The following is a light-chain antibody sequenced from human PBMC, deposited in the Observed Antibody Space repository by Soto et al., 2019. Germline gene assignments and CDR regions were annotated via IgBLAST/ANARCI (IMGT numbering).Light chain of an antibody. Sequence: EIVLTQSPGTLSLSPGERPTLSCRASQSVSRYLAWYQQKRGQPPRLIIYDASERAPGIPARFSGSGSGTDFTLTISSLEPEDFAVYYCQQCVNWPPVTFGQGTRLEIK. V-gene: IGKV3-11*01. CDR2: DAS. CDR1: QSVSRY. CDR3: QQCVNWPPVT. J-gene: IGKJ5*01.